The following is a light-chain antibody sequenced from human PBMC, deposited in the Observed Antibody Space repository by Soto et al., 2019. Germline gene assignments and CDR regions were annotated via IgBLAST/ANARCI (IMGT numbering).Light chain of an antibody. CDR1: SSDVGSYNL. CDR2: EGS. CDR3: CTYAASSTLYVV. Sequence: QSALTQPASVSGSPGQSITISCTGNSSDVGSYNLVSWYQQHPGKAPTRMIHEGSKRPSGVSNRFSGSKSGNTASLTISGLLAEDEAAYYCCTYAASSTLYVVFGGGTKVTVL. V-gene: IGLV2-23*01. J-gene: IGLJ2*01.